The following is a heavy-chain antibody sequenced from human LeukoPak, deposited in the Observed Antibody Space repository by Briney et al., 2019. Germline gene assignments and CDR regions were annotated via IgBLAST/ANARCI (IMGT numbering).Heavy chain of an antibody. CDR1: GFTFSSYS. CDR3: AKVPVYYYYMDV. J-gene: IGHJ6*03. CDR2: ISSSSSYI. Sequence: PGGSLRLSCAASGFTFSSYSMNWVRQAPGKGLEWVSSISSSSSYIKYADSVKGRFTISRDNSKNTLYLQMNSLRAEDTAVYYCAKVPVYYYYMDVWGKGTTVTISS. V-gene: IGHV3-21*01.